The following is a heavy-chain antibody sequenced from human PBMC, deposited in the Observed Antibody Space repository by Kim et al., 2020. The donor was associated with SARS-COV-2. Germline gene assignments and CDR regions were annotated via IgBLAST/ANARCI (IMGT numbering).Heavy chain of an antibody. D-gene: IGHD3-10*01. V-gene: IGHV4-39*07. CDR2: IYYSGST. J-gene: IGHJ5*02. Sequence: SETLSLTCTVSGGSISSSSYYWGWIRQPPGKGLEWIGSIYYSGSTYYNPSLKSRVTISVDTSKNQFSLKLSSVTAADTAVYYCARDVPPTMVRGVIITSDWFDPWGQGTLVTVSS. CDR1: GGSISSSSYY. CDR3: ARDVPPTMVRGVIITSDWFDP.